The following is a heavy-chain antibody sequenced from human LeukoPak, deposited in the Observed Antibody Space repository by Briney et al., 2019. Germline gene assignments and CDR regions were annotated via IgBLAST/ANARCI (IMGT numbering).Heavy chain of an antibody. CDR1: GGSISSYY. J-gene: IGHJ4*02. CDR2: IYTSVST. V-gene: IGHV4-4*07. Sequence: SETLSLTCTVSGGSISSYYWSWIRQPAGKGLEWIGRIYTSVSTNYNPSLRSRVTMSVDTSKNQFSLKLSSVTAVDTAVYYCARDQLARGSPTLKEEYYFDYWGQGTLVTVSS. D-gene: IGHD1-1*01. CDR3: ARDQLARGSPTLKEEYYFDY.